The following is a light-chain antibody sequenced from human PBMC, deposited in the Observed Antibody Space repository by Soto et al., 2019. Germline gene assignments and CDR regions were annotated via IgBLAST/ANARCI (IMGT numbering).Light chain of an antibody. V-gene: IGKV1-5*01. CDR2: DAP. CDR3: QQYKQYST. CDR1: QSIGSW. J-gene: IGKJ4*01. Sequence: DIQMTQSPSPLSASVGDRVTITCRASQSIGSWLAWYQQKPGQAPKLLLYDAPVLERGLPSRVSGSGSGTECTLTISRVQPDDLATYYGQQYKQYSTFGGGTKVEIK.